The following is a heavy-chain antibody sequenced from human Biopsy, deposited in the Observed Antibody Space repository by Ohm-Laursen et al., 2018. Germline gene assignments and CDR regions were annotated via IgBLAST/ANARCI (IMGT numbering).Heavy chain of an antibody. CDR3: ASVVLGPTNDAFDL. CDR1: GGYINNYY. CDR2: IYPGGST. V-gene: IGHV4-4*07. Sequence: SETLSLTCNVSGGYINNYYWSWIRQPAGKGLEWIGRIYPGGSTNYNPSLKSRVTMSVGTSKKQLSLRLRSVTAADTAMYYCASVVLGPTNDAFDLWGQGTMVVVSS. J-gene: IGHJ3*01. D-gene: IGHD3-22*01.